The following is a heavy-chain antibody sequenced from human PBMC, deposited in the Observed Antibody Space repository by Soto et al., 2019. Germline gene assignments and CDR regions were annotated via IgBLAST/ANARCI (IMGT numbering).Heavy chain of an antibody. J-gene: IGHJ4*02. CDR3: VQTAGWPGFDF. CDR2: ICGGGTT. D-gene: IGHD6-19*01. Sequence: EVQLVESGGGLIQPGGSLRLSCAASGFTVSSKYMTWVRQAPGKGLEWVSVICGGGTTYYADSVKGRFTIYSDNSKNKLYLQVNSLRAEDTAVYYCVQTAGWPGFDFWGQGTLVTVSA. CDR1: GFTVSSKY. V-gene: IGHV3-53*01.